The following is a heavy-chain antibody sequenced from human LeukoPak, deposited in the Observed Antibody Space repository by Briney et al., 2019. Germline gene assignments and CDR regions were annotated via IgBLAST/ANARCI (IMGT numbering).Heavy chain of an antibody. CDR3: ASRDGGYDR. CDR1: GFTFSNYW. Sequence: GGSLRLSCAASGFTFSNYWMSWVRQAPGKGLEWVANIKQDGSEKYYVDSVKGRFTISRENAKNSLYLQMNSLRVEDTAVYYCASRDGGYDRWGQGTLVTVSS. J-gene: IGHJ4*02. CDR2: IKQDGSEK. V-gene: IGHV3-7*01. D-gene: IGHD5-12*01.